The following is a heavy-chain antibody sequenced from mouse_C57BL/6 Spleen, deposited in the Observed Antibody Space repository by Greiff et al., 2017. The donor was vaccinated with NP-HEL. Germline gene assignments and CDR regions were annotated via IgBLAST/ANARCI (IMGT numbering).Heavy chain of an antibody. CDR2: IYPGDGDT. Sequence: QVQLQQSGPELVKPGASVKISCKASGYAFSSSWMNWVKQRPGKGLEWIGRIYPGDGDTNYNGKFKGKATLTADKSSSTAYMQLSSLTSEDSAVYFCARGPQEAMDYWGQGTSVTVSS. J-gene: IGHJ4*01. CDR1: GYAFSSSW. V-gene: IGHV1-82*01. CDR3: ARGPQEAMDY.